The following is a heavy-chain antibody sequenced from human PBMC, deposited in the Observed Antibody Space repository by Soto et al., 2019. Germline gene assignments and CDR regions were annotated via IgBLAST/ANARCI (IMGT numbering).Heavy chain of an antibody. CDR2: ISWDGGST. J-gene: IGHJ4*02. V-gene: IGHV3-43*01. Sequence: GGSLRLSCAASGFTFDDYTMHWVRQAPGKGLEWVSLISWDGGSTYYADSVKGRFTISRDNSKNSLYLQMNSLRTEDTALYYCAKDIGGFHSRWLRWYYFDYWGQGTLVTVSS. CDR3: AKDIGGFHSRWLRWYYFDY. CDR1: GFTFDDYT. D-gene: IGHD5-12*01.